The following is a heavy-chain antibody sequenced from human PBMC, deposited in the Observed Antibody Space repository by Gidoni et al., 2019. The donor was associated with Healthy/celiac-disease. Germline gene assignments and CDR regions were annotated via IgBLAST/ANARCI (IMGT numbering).Heavy chain of an antibody. CDR3: ARGDDWTRAYNWFDP. J-gene: IGHJ5*02. V-gene: IGHV1-18*04. CDR1: GYTFTSYG. Sequence: QVQLVQSGAEVQKPGASVKVSCKASGYTFTSYGISWVLQAPGQGLEWMGWISAYNGNTNYAQKLQGRVTMTTDTSTRTAYMELRSLRSDDTAVYYWARGDDWTRAYNWFDPWGQGTLVTVSS. CDR2: ISAYNGNT. D-gene: IGHD3-3*01.